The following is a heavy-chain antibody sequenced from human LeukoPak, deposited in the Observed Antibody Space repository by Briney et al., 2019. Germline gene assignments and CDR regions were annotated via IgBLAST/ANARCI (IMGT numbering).Heavy chain of an antibody. V-gene: IGHV2-5*01. CDR3: AHRPLYPDVFDI. J-gene: IGHJ3*02. CDR2: IYWNGDE. CDR1: GFSLSTNGVG. Sequence: ESGPTLVNPTQTLTLTYTFSGFSLSTNGVGVGWIRQPPGKALEWLALIYWNGDERYSPFLKSRLTITKDTSKNQVVLTVTNMDPVDTATYYCAHRPLYPDVFDIWGQGTMVTVSS. D-gene: IGHD5/OR15-5a*01.